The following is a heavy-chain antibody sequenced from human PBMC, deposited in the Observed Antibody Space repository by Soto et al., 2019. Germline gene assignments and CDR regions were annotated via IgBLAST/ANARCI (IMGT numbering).Heavy chain of an antibody. V-gene: IGHV1-2*04. J-gene: IGHJ6*02. Sequence: QVQLVQSGAEVKKPGASVKVSCKASGYTFTGYYMHWVRQAPGQGLEWMGWINPNSGGTNYAQKFRGWVTMTRDTSISTAYMELSRLRSDDTAVYYCARGITMVRGVIITRYDYYYYGMDVWGQGTTVTVSS. CDR3: ARGITMVRGVIITRYDYYYYGMDV. CDR1: GYTFTGYY. D-gene: IGHD3-10*01. CDR2: INPNSGGT.